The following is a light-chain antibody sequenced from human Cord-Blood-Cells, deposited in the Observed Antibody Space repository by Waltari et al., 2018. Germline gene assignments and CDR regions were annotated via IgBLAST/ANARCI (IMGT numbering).Light chain of an antibody. Sequence: DVVITQSPLSLPVTLGQPASIPCRSSQSLVYSDGNTYLNWCQQRPGKYPRRLIYKVSNWDSGVTDRFSGSGSGTDFTLKISRVEAEDVGVYYCMQGTHWPPFGQGTKVEIK. CDR1: QSLVYSDGNTY. CDR3: MQGTHWPP. J-gene: IGKJ1*01. CDR2: KVS. V-gene: IGKV2D-30*01.